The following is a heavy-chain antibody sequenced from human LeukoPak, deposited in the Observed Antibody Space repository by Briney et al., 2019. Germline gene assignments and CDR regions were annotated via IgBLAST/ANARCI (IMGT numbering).Heavy chain of an antibody. CDR2: IRGSGGST. J-gene: IGHJ4*02. CDR1: GFTFSSFA. Sequence: QTGGSLRLSCATSGFTFSSFAMSWVRQAPGKGLEWVSAIRGSGGSTYYAESVKGRCTISRDNSKNTLYLQMNSRRAEDTAVYYCAKGPSTPAHIVVVTAPDYWGQGTLVTVSS. D-gene: IGHD2-21*02. CDR3: AKGPSTPAHIVVVTAPDY. V-gene: IGHV3-23*01.